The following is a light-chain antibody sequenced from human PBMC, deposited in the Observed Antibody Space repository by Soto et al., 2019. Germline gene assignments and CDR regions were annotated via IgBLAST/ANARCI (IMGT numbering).Light chain of an antibody. V-gene: IGLV1-47*01. CDR3: AAWDDSLSGSYV. Sequence: SALTQPPSASWTPGQRVTISCSGSSSNIGSNYVYWYQQLPGTAPKLLIYRNNQRPSGVPDRFSGSKSGTSASLAISGLRSEDEADYYCAAWDDSLSGSYVFGTGTKVTVL. CDR1: SSNIGSNY. J-gene: IGLJ1*01. CDR2: RNN.